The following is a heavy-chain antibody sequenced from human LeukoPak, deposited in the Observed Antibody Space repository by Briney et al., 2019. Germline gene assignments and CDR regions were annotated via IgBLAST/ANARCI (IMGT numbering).Heavy chain of an antibody. Sequence: GGSLRLSYAASGFTFSNYWMTWVRQAPGKGREWVANIKQDGSETYYVDSVKGRFTISRDNAKNSLYLQMNSLRVDDTAVYYCASDWSDDGVCFDYWGQGTLVTVSS. D-gene: IGHD1-1*01. CDR2: IKQDGSET. V-gene: IGHV3-7*01. CDR3: ASDWSDDGVCFDY. J-gene: IGHJ4*02. CDR1: GFTFSNYW.